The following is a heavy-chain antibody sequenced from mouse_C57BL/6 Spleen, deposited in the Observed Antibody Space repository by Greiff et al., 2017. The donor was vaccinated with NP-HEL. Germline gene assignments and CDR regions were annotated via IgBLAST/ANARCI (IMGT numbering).Heavy chain of an antibody. CDR3: TRRYYGNSYWYFDV. Sequence: VQLQESGAELVRPGASVTLSCKASGYTFTDYEMHWVKQTPVHGLEWIGAIDPETGGTAYNQKFTGKAILTADKSSSTAYMELRSLTSEDSAVYYCTRRYYGNSYWYFDVWGTGTTVTVSS. CDR2: IDPETGGT. D-gene: IGHD2-1*01. V-gene: IGHV1-15*01. CDR1: GYTFTDYE. J-gene: IGHJ1*03.